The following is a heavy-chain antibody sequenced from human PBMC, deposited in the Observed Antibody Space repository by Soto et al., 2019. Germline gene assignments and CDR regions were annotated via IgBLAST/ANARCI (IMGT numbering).Heavy chain of an antibody. CDR2: IKEDGTEK. J-gene: IGHJ4*02. V-gene: IGHV3-7*04. Sequence: EVQLVESGGGLVQPGGSLRLSCVASGFSFDTHWMTWVRQAPGKGLEWVANIKEDGTEKNYVDSVKGRFSISRDNAKNSLYLQMNGLRAGDTAVYYCAGGGAYIFYGDPAGGQGILVTVSS. D-gene: IGHD4-17*01. CDR1: GFSFDTHW. CDR3: AGGGAYIFYGDPA.